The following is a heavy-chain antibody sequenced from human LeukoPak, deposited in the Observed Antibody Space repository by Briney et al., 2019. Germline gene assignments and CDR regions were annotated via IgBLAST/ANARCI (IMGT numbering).Heavy chain of an antibody. V-gene: IGHV3-21*01. D-gene: IGHD4-17*01. Sequence: GGSLTLSCAPSGLNFRSYNINGVGPTPAKGLEGVTSISSTSSYLYYPDSVKGRFTVSRDNAKNSLYLQMNSLSADDTAVYYCAGAYGSDHKWNWFDPWGQGTLVTVSS. CDR1: GLNFRSYN. CDR2: ISSTSSYL. CDR3: AGAYGSDHKWNWFDP. J-gene: IGHJ5*02.